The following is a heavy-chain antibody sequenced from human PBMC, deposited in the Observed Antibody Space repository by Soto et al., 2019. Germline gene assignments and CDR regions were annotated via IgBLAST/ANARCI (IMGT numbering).Heavy chain of an antibody. D-gene: IGHD3-22*01. CDR3: ARDQDSSGYSIYYYYYGMDV. CDR2: INQDGSEK. J-gene: IGHJ6*02. Sequence: GSLKISCAASGFTFSSYWTTWVRQAPGKGLEWVANINQDGSEKHYVDSVKGRFTISRDYAKNSLYLQMNSLRAEDTAVYYCARDQDSSGYSIYYYYYGMDVWGQGTTVTVSS. CDR1: GFTFSSYW. V-gene: IGHV3-7*01.